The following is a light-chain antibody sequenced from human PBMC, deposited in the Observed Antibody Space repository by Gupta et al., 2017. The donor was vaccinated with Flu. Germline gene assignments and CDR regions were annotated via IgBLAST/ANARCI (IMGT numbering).Light chain of an antibody. J-gene: IGKJ4*01. Sequence: EIVLTQSPRTLSLSPGETATLSCRASQSVNSNYLAWYQQKPGQAPRLLIYGASNRDTGIPDRFKGGSTSGTDFTLTISRLEPEDFAVYYCQQYGRSPLTFGGGTKVDI. CDR2: GAS. CDR1: QSVNSNY. V-gene: IGKV3-20*01. CDR3: QQYGRSPLT.